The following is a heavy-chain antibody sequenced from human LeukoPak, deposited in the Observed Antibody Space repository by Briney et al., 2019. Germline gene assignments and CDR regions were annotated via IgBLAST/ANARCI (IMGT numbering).Heavy chain of an antibody. CDR1: GFAFSNYA. J-gene: IGHJ4*02. CDR3: GRDRSYGSFDY. CDR2: TGGST. D-gene: IGHD5-18*01. V-gene: IGHV3-20*01. Sequence: GSGGSLRLSCAASGFAFSNYAMNWVRQVPGKGLEWVSGTGGSTGYADSVKGRFTISRDNAKNSLYLQMNNLRAEDTALYHCGRDRSYGSFDYWGQGTLVTVSS.